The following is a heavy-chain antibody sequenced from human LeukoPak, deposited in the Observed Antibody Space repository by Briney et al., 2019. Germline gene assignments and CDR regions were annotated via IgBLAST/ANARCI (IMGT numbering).Heavy chain of an antibody. Sequence: SETLSLTCTVFGASISTHYWSWIRQSPGKGLEWIGYISYRGSNDYNPSLRSRVTLSVDTSTNQISLRLMSVTAADTAVYYCTRDGGVAVTPLDFDFWGQGTLVTVSS. J-gene: IGHJ4*02. CDR3: TRDGGVAVTPLDFDF. CDR2: ISYRGSN. D-gene: IGHD6-19*01. V-gene: IGHV4-59*11. CDR1: GASISTHY.